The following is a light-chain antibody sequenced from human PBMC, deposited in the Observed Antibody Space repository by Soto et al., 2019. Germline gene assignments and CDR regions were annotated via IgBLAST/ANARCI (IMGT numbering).Light chain of an antibody. CDR2: DAT. J-gene: IGKJ2*01. CDR3: QQDKGYSHS. Sequence: DIQMTQTPSTQSASVEDRFTITCRAAQSITRWLTWFQQKPGKAPSLLIYDATNLQPGVTSRCSGSGSGTVITITISSLQHDDFASYYWQQDKGYSHSFGKGTRVEIK. V-gene: IGKV1-5*01. CDR1: QSITRW.